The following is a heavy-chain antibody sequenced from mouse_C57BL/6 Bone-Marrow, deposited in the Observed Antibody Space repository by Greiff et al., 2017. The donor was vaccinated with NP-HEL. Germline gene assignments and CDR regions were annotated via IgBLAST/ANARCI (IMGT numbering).Heavy chain of an antibody. Sequence: EVQLQQSGPELVKPGASVKISCKASGYTFTDYYMNWVKQSHGKSLEWIGDINPNNGGTSYNQKFKGKATLTVDKSSSTAYMELRSLTSEDSAVYYCARGTTVVAKDYFDYWGQGTTLTVSS. CDR2: INPNNGGT. CDR3: ARGTTVVAKDYFDY. J-gene: IGHJ2*01. CDR1: GYTFTDYY. D-gene: IGHD1-1*01. V-gene: IGHV1-26*01.